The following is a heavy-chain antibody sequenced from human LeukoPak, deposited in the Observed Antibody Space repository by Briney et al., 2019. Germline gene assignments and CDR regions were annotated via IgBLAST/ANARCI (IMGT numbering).Heavy chain of an antibody. Sequence: SETLSLTCTVSGGSISSYYWSWLRQPAGKGLEWIGRIYTSGSTNYNPSLKSRVTMSVDTSKNQFSLKPSSVTAADTAVYYCARGSGYTYGYPFDSWGQGTLVTVSS. CDR2: IYTSGST. V-gene: IGHV4-4*07. CDR1: GGSISSYY. D-gene: IGHD5-18*01. CDR3: ARGSGYTYGYPFDS. J-gene: IGHJ4*02.